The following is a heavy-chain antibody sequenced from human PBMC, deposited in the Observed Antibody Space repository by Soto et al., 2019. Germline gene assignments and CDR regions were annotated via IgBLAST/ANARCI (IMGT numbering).Heavy chain of an antibody. J-gene: IGHJ4*02. Sequence: QVQLVQSGAEVKKPGASVKVSCKASGYTFTSYGISWVRQAPGQGLEWMGWISAYNGNTNYAQKLQGRVTMTTDTSTRTAYMELRSLRSDDTAVYYCARVMMSGWYYDFWSGYPDLYYFDYWGQGTLVTVSS. CDR3: ARVMMSGWYYDFWSGYPDLYYFDY. V-gene: IGHV1-18*01. D-gene: IGHD3-3*01. CDR2: ISAYNGNT. CDR1: GYTFTSYG.